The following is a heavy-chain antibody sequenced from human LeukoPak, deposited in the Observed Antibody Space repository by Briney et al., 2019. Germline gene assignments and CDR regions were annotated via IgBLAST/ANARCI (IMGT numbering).Heavy chain of an antibody. Sequence: PSQTLSLTCTVSGGSISSGGYYWSWIRQHPGKGLEWIGYIYYSGSTYYNPSLKSRVTISVDPSKNQFSLKLSSVTAADTAVYYCARKGVVVPAAQRRYYYYGMDVWGQGTTVTVSS. J-gene: IGHJ6*02. CDR2: IYYSGST. D-gene: IGHD2-2*01. V-gene: IGHV4-31*03. CDR3: ARKGVVVPAAQRRYYYYGMDV. CDR1: GGSISSGGYY.